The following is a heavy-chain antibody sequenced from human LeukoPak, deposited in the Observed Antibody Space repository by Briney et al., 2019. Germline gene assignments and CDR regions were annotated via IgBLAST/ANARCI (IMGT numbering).Heavy chain of an antibody. V-gene: IGHV3-33*01. Sequence: TGGSLRLSCAASGFTFSSYGVHWVRQAPGKGLEWVAVIWYDGGNKYYADSVKGRFTISRDNSKNTLYLQMNSLRPEDTAVYYCARGYSFGQYFDSWGQGTLVTVSS. CDR1: GFTFSSYG. J-gene: IGHJ4*02. D-gene: IGHD5-18*01. CDR3: ARGYSFGQYFDS. CDR2: IWYDGGNK.